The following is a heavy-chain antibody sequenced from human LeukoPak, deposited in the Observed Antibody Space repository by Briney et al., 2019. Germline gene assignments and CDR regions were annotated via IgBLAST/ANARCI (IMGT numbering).Heavy chain of an antibody. Sequence: GGSLRLSCAASGFTFSSYEMNWVRQAPGKGLEWVSAISGSGGSTYYADSVKGRFTISRDNSKNTLYLQMNSLRAEDTAVYYCAEGGVRPYFDYWGQGTLVTVSS. V-gene: IGHV3-23*01. CDR2: ISGSGGST. CDR3: AEGGVRPYFDY. J-gene: IGHJ4*02. D-gene: IGHD6-25*01. CDR1: GFTFSSYE.